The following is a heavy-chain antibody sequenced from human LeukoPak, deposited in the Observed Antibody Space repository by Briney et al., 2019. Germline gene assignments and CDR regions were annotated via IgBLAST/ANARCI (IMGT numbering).Heavy chain of an antibody. Sequence: GGSLRLSCAASGFTFSSYAMSWVRQAPGKGLEWVSAISGSGGSTYYADSVKGRLTISRDNSKNTLYLQMNSMRAEDTAVYYCAKDSHSNYFWNWFDPWGQGTLVTVSS. CDR2: ISGSGGST. D-gene: IGHD4-4*01. J-gene: IGHJ5*02. V-gene: IGHV3-23*01. CDR1: GFTFSSYA. CDR3: AKDSHSNYFWNWFDP.